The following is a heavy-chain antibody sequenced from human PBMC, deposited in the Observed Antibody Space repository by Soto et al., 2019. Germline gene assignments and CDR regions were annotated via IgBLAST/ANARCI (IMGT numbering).Heavy chain of an antibody. CDR1: GYTFTVYY. Sequence: QVQLVQSGAEVKKPGASVKVSCKASGYTFTVYYMHWVRQAPGQGLAWMGGINPNSGGTNYAQKFPGWVTMTRDTSSSTAYMELSRLRSDDTAVDYCARGSDSSGWSFDYGGQGTLVTVS. CDR2: INPNSGGT. CDR3: ARGSDSSGWSFDY. J-gene: IGHJ4*02. D-gene: IGHD6-19*01. V-gene: IGHV1-2*04.